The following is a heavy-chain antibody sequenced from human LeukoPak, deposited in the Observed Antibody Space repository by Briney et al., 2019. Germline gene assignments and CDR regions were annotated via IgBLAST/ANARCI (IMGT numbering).Heavy chain of an antibody. CDR3: ARDMDAEIAAAADRWYYYYYGMDV. Sequence: GGSLRLSCAASGFTFSSYWMHWVRQAPGKGLVWVSRINSDGSSTSYADSVKGRFTISRYNAKNTLYLQMNSLRAEDTAVYYCARDMDAEIAAAADRWYYYYYGMDVWGQGTTVTVSS. J-gene: IGHJ6*02. D-gene: IGHD6-13*01. CDR2: INSDGSST. CDR1: GFTFSSYW. V-gene: IGHV3-74*01.